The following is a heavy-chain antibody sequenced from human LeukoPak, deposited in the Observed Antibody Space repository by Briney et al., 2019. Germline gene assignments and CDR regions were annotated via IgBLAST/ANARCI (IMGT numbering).Heavy chain of an antibody. J-gene: IGHJ4*02. Sequence: PGGSLRLSCAASGFTFSSYGMHWVRQAPGKGLEWVAVISYDGSNKYYADSVKGRFTISRDNSKNTLYLQMSSLRAEDTAVYYCARDIRTSGWYGPENWGQGTLVTVPS. CDR3: ARDIRTSGWYGPEN. V-gene: IGHV3-30*03. D-gene: IGHD6-19*01. CDR2: ISYDGSNK. CDR1: GFTFSSYG.